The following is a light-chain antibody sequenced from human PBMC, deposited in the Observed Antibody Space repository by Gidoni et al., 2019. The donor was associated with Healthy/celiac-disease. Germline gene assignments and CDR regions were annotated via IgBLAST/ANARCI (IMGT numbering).Light chain of an antibody. V-gene: IGKV3-11*01. J-gene: IGKJ4*01. CDR2: DAY. Sequence: DIVLTQSPATLSLSPGERATLSCMASQSVSSYLAWYQQKPGQAPRLLIYDAYNRATGIPARLRGSGSGTDFTLTISSLEPEDFAVYYCQQRSNWPLTFGGGTKVEIK. CDR1: QSVSSY. CDR3: QQRSNWPLT.